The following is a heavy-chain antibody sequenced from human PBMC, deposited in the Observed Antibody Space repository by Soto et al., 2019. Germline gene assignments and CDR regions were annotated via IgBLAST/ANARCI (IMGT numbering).Heavy chain of an antibody. Sequence: SVKVSCKASGGTISSYAISWVRQAPGQGLEGMGGIIPIFGTANYAQKFQGRVTITADESTSTAYMELSSLRSEDTAVYYCARGTLRYCSSTSCYSPYYYGMDVWGQGTTVTVSS. V-gene: IGHV1-69*13. CDR2: IIPIFGTA. D-gene: IGHD2-2*02. J-gene: IGHJ6*02. CDR3: ARGTLRYCSSTSCYSPYYYGMDV. CDR1: GGTISSYA.